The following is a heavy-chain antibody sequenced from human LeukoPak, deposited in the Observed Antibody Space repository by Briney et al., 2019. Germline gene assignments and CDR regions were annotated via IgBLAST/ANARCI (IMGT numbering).Heavy chain of an antibody. J-gene: IGHJ4*02. Sequence: GGSLRLSCAASGFTFSSYSMNWVRQAPGKGLEWVSSISSSSSYIYYADSVKGRFTISRDNAKNSLYLQMNSLRAEDTAVYSCASKWRNIDYWGQGTLVTVSS. CDR1: GFTFSSYS. V-gene: IGHV3-21*01. CDR3: ASKWRNIDY. CDR2: ISSSSSYI. D-gene: IGHD5-12*01.